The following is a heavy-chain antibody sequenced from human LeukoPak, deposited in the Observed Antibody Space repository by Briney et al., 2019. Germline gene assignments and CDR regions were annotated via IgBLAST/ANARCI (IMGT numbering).Heavy chain of an antibody. CDR3: ARVITGRSSNGGYYYYMDV. Sequence: PSETLSLTCTVSVGSISSYYWSWIRQPPGKGLEWIGYIYYSGSTNYNPSLKSRVTTSVDTSKNQFSLKLSSVTAPDTAVYYCARVITGRSSNGGYYYYMDVWGKGTTVTVPS. V-gene: IGHV4-59*01. D-gene: IGHD2-2*01. CDR1: VGSISSYY. CDR2: IYYSGST. J-gene: IGHJ6*03.